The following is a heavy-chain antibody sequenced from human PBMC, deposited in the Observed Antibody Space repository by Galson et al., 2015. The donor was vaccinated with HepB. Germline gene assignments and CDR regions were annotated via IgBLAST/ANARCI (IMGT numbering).Heavy chain of an antibody. V-gene: IGHV3-21*01. CDR1: GFTFSSYS. CDR3: ARASRTISMVRGSTMNYFYYGMDI. D-gene: IGHD3-10*01. J-gene: IGHJ6*02. Sequence: SLRLSCAASGFTFSSYSINWVRRAPGQGLEWVSSISSAGSFMYYADSVKGRFTISRDNTQKSVYLQMNRLRGEDTAVYYCARASRTISMVRGSTMNYFYYGMDIWGQGTTVTVSS. CDR2: ISSAGSFM.